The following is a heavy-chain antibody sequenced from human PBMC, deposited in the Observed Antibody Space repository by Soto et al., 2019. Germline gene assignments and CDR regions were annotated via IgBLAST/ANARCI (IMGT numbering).Heavy chain of an antibody. CDR2: IYWDDDE. V-gene: IGHV2-5*02. J-gene: IGHJ3*01. CDR1: GFSLSTRGVG. Sequence: QITLKESGQTLVKPTQMLTLTCTFSGFSLSTRGVGVGWIRQPPGEALEWLALIYWDDDERYSPSLRSRLTITKAASNNQVDLPLTNIELLYKRTYFWEHSYRSYRHDGFDGWGQATTVPVPS. CDR3: EHSYRSYRHDGFDG. D-gene: IGHD6-6*01.